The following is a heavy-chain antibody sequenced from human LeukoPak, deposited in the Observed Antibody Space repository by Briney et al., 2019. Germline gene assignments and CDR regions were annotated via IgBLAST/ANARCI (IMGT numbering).Heavy chain of an antibody. CDR1: GFTFSSYG. CDR3: AKDSSGMTTVTTRFDY. CDR2: ISGSGGST. Sequence: PGGSLRLSCAASGFTFSSYGMSWVRQAPGKGLEWVSAISGSGGSTYYADSVKGRFTISRDNSKNTLYLQMNSLRAEDTAVYYCAKDSSGMTTVTTRFDYWGQGTLVTVSS. D-gene: IGHD4-17*01. V-gene: IGHV3-23*01. J-gene: IGHJ4*02.